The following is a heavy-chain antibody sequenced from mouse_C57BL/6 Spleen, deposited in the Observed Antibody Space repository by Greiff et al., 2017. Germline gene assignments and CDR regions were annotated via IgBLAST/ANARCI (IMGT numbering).Heavy chain of an antibody. CDR3: ARGGNYYGSSYFDY. CDR2: IYPGDGDT. V-gene: IGHV1-80*01. Sequence: QQSGAELVKPGASVKISCKASGYAFSSYWMNWVKQRPGKGLEWIGQIYPGDGDTNYNGKFKGKATLTADKSSSTAYMQLSSLTSEDSAVYFCARGGNYYGSSYFDYWGQGTTLTVSS. CDR1: GYAFSSYW. J-gene: IGHJ2*01. D-gene: IGHD1-1*01.